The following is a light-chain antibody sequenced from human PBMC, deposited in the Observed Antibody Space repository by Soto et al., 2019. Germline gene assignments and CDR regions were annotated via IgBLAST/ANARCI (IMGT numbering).Light chain of an antibody. CDR1: QSLLHSNGYNY. Sequence: DRVRAHYPLCVAVTAGGLASISCSSSQSLLHSNGYNYLDWYLQKPGQSPQLLIYSGSNRASGVPDRFSGSGSGTEFTLKISRVEADDVGVYYCMQALQAPATFGQGTRLEIK. CDR3: MQALQAPAT. CDR2: SGS. J-gene: IGKJ5*01. V-gene: IGKV2-28*01.